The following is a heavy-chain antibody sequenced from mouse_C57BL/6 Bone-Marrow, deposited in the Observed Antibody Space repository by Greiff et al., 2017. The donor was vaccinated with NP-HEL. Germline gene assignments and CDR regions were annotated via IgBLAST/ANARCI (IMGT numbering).Heavy chain of an antibody. CDR3: ARVVVATMDYFDY. CDR1: GFTFSSYA. Sequence: EVKVVESGGGLVKPGGSLKLSCAASGFTFSSYAMSWVRQTPEKRLEWVATISDGGSYTYYPDNVKGRFTISRDNAKNNLYLQMSHLKSEDTAMYYCARVVVATMDYFDYWGQGTTLTVSS. J-gene: IGHJ2*01. V-gene: IGHV5-4*03. CDR2: ISDGGSYT. D-gene: IGHD1-1*01.